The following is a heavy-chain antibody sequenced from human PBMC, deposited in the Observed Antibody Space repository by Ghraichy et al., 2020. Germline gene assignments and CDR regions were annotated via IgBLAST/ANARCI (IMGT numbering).Heavy chain of an antibody. J-gene: IGHJ4*02. CDR2: ISSSGSTI. CDR1: GFTFSDYY. CDR3: ARIHDYGAYRFDY. D-gene: IGHD4-17*01. V-gene: IGHV3-11*01. Sequence: GGSLRLSCAASGFTFSDYYMSWIRQAPGKGLEWVSYISSSGSTIYYADSVKGRFTISRDNAKNSLSLQMNSLRAEDTAVFYCARIHDYGAYRFDYWGQGTLVTVSS.